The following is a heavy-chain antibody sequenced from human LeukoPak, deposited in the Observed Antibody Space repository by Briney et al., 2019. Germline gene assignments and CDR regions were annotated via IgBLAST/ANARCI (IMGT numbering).Heavy chain of an antibody. CDR1: GGTFSSYA. CDR3: TRDLGDRQLLSGAFDI. V-gene: IGHV1-69*13. Sequence: GASVKVSCKASGGTFSSYAISWVRQAPGQGLEWMGGIIPIFGTANYAQKFQGRVTITADESTSTAYMELSSLRSEDTAVYYCTRDLGDRQLLSGAFDIWGQGTMVTVSS. CDR2: IIPIFGTA. J-gene: IGHJ3*02. D-gene: IGHD2-2*01.